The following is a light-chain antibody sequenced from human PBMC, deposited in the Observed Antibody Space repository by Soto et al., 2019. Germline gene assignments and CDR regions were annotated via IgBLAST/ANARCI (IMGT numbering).Light chain of an antibody. V-gene: IGKV1-8*01. J-gene: IGKJ2*03. CDR3: QQYYSYPYS. CDR1: QGIGHY. CDR2: SAS. Sequence: IWMTQSPSSISASPGDRVTITCRASQGIGHYLAWYQQKPGKAPKLLIYSASILQSGVPSRFSGSGSGTDFTLTISRLQSEDFATYHCQQYYSYPYSFGQGTKLEVK.